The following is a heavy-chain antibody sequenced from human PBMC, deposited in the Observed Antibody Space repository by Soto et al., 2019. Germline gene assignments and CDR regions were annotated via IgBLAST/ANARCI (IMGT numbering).Heavy chain of an antibody. V-gene: IGHV1-69*18. Sequence: QVHLVQSGAEVRQPGSSVRVSCKASGGTFSGAGVSWVRQAPGQGLERMGNHIPMFGSTNYAEKFQGRLTISADAPATTAYMDLSSLRSDDTAVYYCARGDGFNYYFDYWGQGALVTVSS. J-gene: IGHJ4*02. D-gene: IGHD1-1*01. CDR1: GGTFSGAG. CDR3: ARGDGFNYYFDY. CDR2: HIPMFGST.